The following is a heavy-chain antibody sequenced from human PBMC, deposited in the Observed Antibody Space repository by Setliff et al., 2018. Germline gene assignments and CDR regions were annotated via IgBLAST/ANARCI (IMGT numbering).Heavy chain of an antibody. J-gene: IGHJ3*02. CDR2: XXXXXXXR. Sequence: ASVKVSCKASGFTLTXYPIHWVRQAPGQRXXXXGXXXXXXXXRXXXXXXXGRVTITRDTSASTVFLELSTLRSEDTAVYYCTRDFLGATASFDIWGQGTMVTV. D-gene: IGHD3-3*01. V-gene: IGHV1-3*01. CDR3: TRDFLGATASFDI. CDR1: GFTLTXYP.